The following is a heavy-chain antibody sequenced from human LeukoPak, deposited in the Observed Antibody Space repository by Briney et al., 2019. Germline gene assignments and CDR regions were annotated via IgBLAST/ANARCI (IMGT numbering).Heavy chain of an antibody. Sequence: GSLRLSCTASGFTFSNFWMGWVRQAPGKGLEWIGEIYHSGSTNYNPSLKSRVTISVDKSENQFSLKLSSVTAADTAVYYCASSGWYSGSYWGQGTLVTVSS. D-gene: IGHD6-19*01. V-gene: IGHV4-4*02. CDR1: GFTFSNFW. CDR2: IYHSGST. J-gene: IGHJ4*02. CDR3: ASSGWYSGSY.